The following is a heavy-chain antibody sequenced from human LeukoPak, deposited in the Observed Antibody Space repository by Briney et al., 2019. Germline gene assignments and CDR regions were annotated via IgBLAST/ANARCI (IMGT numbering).Heavy chain of an antibody. D-gene: IGHD2-2*01. V-gene: IGHV1-3*01. CDR3: ARVYCSSTSCRYYFDY. CDR1: GYIFINYA. J-gene: IGHJ4*02. Sequence: ASVKVSCKASGYIFINYAVHWGRQAPGQRHEWMGWINVGNGNTEYSQKFQGRITITRDTSANTAYMELISLRSEDTDVYFCARVYCSSTSCRYYFDYWGQGTLVTVSS. CDR2: INVGNGNT.